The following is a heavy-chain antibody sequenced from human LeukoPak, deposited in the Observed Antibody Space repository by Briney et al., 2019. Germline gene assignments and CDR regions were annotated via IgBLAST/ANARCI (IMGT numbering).Heavy chain of an antibody. Sequence: SETLSLTCAVYGGSFSGYYWSWIRQPPGKGLEWIGEINHSGSTNYNPSLKSRVTISVDTSKNQFSLKLSSVTAADTAVYYCARAPYYYGSGSYLPYYYYGMDVWGQGTTVTVS. CDR3: ARAPYYYGSGSYLPYYYYGMDV. CDR1: GGSFSGYY. D-gene: IGHD3-10*01. J-gene: IGHJ6*02. V-gene: IGHV4-34*01. CDR2: INHSGST.